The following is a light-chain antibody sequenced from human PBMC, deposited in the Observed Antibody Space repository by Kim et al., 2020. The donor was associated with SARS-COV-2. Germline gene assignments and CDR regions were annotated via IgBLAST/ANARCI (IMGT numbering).Light chain of an antibody. CDR3: ATWDDSLSGPV. V-gene: IGLV1-47*01. CDR2: RNY. Sequence: GQRVTISCSGSSSNIGSNYVYWYQQVPGTAPKLLIYRNYQRPSGVPDRFSGSKSGTSASLAISGLRSEDEADYHCATWDDSLSGPVFGGGTQLTVL. CDR1: SSNIGSNY. J-gene: IGLJ3*02.